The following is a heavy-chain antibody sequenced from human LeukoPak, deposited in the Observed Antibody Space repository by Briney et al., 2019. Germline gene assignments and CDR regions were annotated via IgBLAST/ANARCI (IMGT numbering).Heavy chain of an antibody. CDR1: GYTFTVYY. D-gene: IGHD7-27*01. Sequence: ASVTVSCTASGYTFTVYYLHWVRQAPGQGLERMGWINPNSGGSNYAQKFQGRVTMTRDTSISTAYMELSRLRSDDTAVYYCARDGNWGSLRGAFDIWGQGTIVTVSS. CDR3: ARDGNWGSLRGAFDI. V-gene: IGHV1-2*02. CDR2: INPNSGGS. J-gene: IGHJ3*02.